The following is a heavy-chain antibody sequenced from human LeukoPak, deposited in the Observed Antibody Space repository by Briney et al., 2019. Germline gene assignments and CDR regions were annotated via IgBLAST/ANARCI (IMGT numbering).Heavy chain of an antibody. J-gene: IGHJ4*02. CDR2: IYPGDSNT. CDR1: GYRFPNYW. V-gene: IGHV5-51*01. Sequence: GESLKISCKASGYRFPNYWIGWVRQMPGQGLEWMGIIYPGDSNTKYRPSSQGLVTISADRSTSTAYLQWGSLEASDSAMYYCARLGYSFGQGDYWGQGTLVTVSS. D-gene: IGHD5-18*01. CDR3: ARLGYSFGQGDY.